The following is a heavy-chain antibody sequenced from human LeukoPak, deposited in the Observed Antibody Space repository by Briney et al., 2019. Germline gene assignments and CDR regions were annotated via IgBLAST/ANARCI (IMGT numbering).Heavy chain of an antibody. Sequence: GGSLRLSCAASGFTFSSYAMSWVRQAPGKGLEWVSYISSSSSTIYYADSVKGRFTISRDNAKNSLYLQMNSLRAEDTAVYYCARAKSGSYYHWGQGTLVTVSS. CDR2: ISSSSSTI. CDR1: GFTFSSYA. V-gene: IGHV3-48*04. J-gene: IGHJ4*02. CDR3: ARAKSGSYYH. D-gene: IGHD1-26*01.